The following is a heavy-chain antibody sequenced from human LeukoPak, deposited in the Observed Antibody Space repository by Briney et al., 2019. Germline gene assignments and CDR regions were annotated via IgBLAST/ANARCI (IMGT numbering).Heavy chain of an antibody. D-gene: IGHD3-10*01. CDR3: AIAYESGSFYRAFAY. V-gene: IGHV3-43*02. CDR2: ISGDSDNK. J-gene: IGHJ4*02. CDR1: GLNVGAYA. Sequence: GGSLRLSCAASGLNVGAYAMYWVRQPPGKRLEWVSLISGDSDNKYSAASVKGRFAISRDNSKNSLYLQMNSLTTEDTALYYCAIAYESGSFYRAFAYWGQGALVTVSS.